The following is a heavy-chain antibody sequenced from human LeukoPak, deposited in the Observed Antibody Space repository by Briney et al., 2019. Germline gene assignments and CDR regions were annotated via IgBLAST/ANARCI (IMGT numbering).Heavy chain of an antibody. CDR2: ISSSSSYI. CDR3: ARVVAAAVDY. D-gene: IGHD6-13*01. J-gene: IGHJ4*02. Sequence: GGSLRLSCAASGFTFSSYSMNWVRQAPGKGLEWVSSISSSSSYIYYADSVKGRFTISRDNAKNSLYLQKNSLRAEDTAVYYCARVVAAAVDYGGQGPLVTVSS. V-gene: IGHV3-21*01. CDR1: GFTFSSYS.